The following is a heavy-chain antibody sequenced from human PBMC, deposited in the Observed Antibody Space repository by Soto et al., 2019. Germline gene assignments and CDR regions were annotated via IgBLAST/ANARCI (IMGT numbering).Heavy chain of an antibody. CDR2: TYYRSRFFS. CDR1: GDSVSSYSAA. V-gene: IGHV6-1*01. CDR3: VRDRYSSSGWFDP. J-gene: IGHJ5*02. Sequence: PSQTLSLTFAISGDSVSSYSAAWNWIRPSPSGGLEWLGRTYYRSRFFSDYAESVKSRIIINPDTSKNQFSLQLKSVTPEDTAVYYCVRDRYSSSGWFDPWGHGTPVTVSS. D-gene: IGHD3-10*01.